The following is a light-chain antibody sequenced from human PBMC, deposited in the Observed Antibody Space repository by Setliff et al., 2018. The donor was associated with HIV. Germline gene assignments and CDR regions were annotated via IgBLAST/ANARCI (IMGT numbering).Light chain of an antibody. J-gene: IGLJ1*01. V-gene: IGLV2-23*02. CDR2: EVN. CDR1: RSDIGTYDL. Sequence: QSALAQPASVSGSPGQSSTISCTGTRSDIGTYDLVSWYRQYPGKAPKLIIYEVNRRPAGVSDRLSGSKSGNTASLTISGLRAEDEATYYCCSYTSSTTYVFGTGTQRTVL. CDR3: CSYTSSTTYV.